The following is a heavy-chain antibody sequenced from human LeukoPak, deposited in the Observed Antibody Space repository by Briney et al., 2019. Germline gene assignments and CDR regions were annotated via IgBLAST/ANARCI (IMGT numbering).Heavy chain of an antibody. Sequence: SETLSLTCTVSVGSISSSSYYWSWIRQPAGKGLEWIGRIYTSENTDYNPSLKSRVTMSVDMSTSQFSLRLTSVTAAGTAVYYCAREGDYGDYSKSFYYMDVWGKGTTVTVSS. CDR2: IYTSENT. CDR1: VGSISSSSYY. D-gene: IGHD4-17*01. V-gene: IGHV4-61*02. J-gene: IGHJ6*03. CDR3: AREGDYGDYSKSFYYMDV.